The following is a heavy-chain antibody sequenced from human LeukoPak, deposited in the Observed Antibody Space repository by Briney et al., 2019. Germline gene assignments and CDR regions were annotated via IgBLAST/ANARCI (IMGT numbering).Heavy chain of an antibody. CDR2: IYYSGST. Sequence: KSSETLSLTCAISGGSISGSSYYWGWIRQPPGKGLEWIGSIYYSGSTYYNPSLKSRVTISVDTSKNQFSLKLSSVTAADTAVYYCARASTIFGHCDYWGRGTLVTVSS. CDR3: ARASTIFGHCDY. J-gene: IGHJ4*02. V-gene: IGHV4-39*07. CDR1: GGSISGSSYY. D-gene: IGHD3-3*01.